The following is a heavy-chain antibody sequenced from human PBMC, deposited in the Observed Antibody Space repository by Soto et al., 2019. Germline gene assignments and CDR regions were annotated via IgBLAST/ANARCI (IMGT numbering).Heavy chain of an antibody. Sequence: PGGSLRLSCAASGFTFSSYAMSWVRQAPGKGLEWVSAISGSGGSTYYADSVKGRFTISRDNSKNTLYLQMSSLRAEDTAVYYCAKGRSHVVVVAAPFDYWGQGTLVTVSS. CDR3: AKGRSHVVVVAAPFDY. D-gene: IGHD2-15*01. CDR1: GFTFSSYA. V-gene: IGHV3-23*01. CDR2: ISGSGGST. J-gene: IGHJ4*02.